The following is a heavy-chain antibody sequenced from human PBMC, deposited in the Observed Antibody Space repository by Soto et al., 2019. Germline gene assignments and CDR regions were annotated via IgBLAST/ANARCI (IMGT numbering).Heavy chain of an antibody. CDR2: ISYDGSNK. V-gene: IGHV3-30-3*01. CDR1: GFTFSSYA. J-gene: IGHJ2*01. D-gene: IGHD4-4*01. Sequence: QVQLVESGGGVVQPGRSLRLSCAASGFTFSSYAMHWVRQAPGKGLEWVAVISYDGSNKYYADSVKGRFTISSDNSKNTLYLQRNSLRAEDTAVYYCARPLWRDDYNWGYFDLWGRGTLVTVSS. CDR3: ARPLWRDDYNWGYFDL.